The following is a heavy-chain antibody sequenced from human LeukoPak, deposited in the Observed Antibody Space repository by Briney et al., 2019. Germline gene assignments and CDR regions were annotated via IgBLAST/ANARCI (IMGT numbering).Heavy chain of an antibody. J-gene: IGHJ4*02. CDR3: ARVMGRYCSSTSCYVDY. CDR1: GFTFSSYD. CDR2: ISGSGGST. V-gene: IGHV3-23*01. Sequence: GGSLRLSCAASGFTFSSYDMNWVRQAPGKGLEWVSGISGSGGSTYSVDSVKGRFTVSRDNSKNTLYLQMNSLRVEDTAVYYCARVMGRYCSSTSCYVDYWGQGTLVTVSS. D-gene: IGHD2-2*01.